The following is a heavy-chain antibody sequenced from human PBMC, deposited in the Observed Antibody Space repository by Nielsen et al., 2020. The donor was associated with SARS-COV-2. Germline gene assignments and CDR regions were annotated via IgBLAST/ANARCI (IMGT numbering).Heavy chain of an antibody. CDR2: IYYRSKWFY. CDR3: TRDPGYYHGMDV. CDR1: GDSVSSSSVA. V-gene: IGHV6-1*01. Sequence: SQTLSLTCVISGDSVSSSSVAWNWIRQSPSRGLEWLGRIYYRSKWFYEYATFVRSRITIDPDTSKNHFSLHLNSVTSEYTAMYYCTRDPGYYHGMDVWGQGTTVTVSS. J-gene: IGHJ6*02.